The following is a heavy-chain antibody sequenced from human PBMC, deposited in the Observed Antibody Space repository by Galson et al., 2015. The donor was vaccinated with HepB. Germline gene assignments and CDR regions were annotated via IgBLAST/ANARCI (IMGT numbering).Heavy chain of an antibody. CDR2: ISSFNGDT. D-gene: IGHD4-17*01. CDR3: ARLFRGRNGDHGIDP. Sequence: SVKVSCKASGNILTTDAFAWVRQAPGQGLEWMGWISSFNGDTHYAQNFQGRVTMTTDKSTGTAYMELSSLRSDDTAVYYCARLFRGRNGDHGIDPWGQGALLTVSS. CDR1: GNILTTDA. J-gene: IGHJ5*02. V-gene: IGHV1-18*01.